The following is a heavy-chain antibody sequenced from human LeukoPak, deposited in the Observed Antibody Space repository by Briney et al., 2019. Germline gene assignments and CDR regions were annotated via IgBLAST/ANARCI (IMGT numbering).Heavy chain of an antibody. D-gene: IGHD5-18*01. CDR2: ISWNIGSL. CDR3: AKRHTYGFGASYPDY. V-gene: IGHV3-9*01. CDR1: VFTFDDYA. J-gene: IGHJ4*02. Sequence: GWSLRLSRAASVFTFDDYAMHWLRQAPGKRLEWASAISWNIGSLDYADYAKRRYTISRDNAKNSLYLQMNSLRTEDTGLYFCAKRHTYGFGASYPDYWGQGTLVTVSS.